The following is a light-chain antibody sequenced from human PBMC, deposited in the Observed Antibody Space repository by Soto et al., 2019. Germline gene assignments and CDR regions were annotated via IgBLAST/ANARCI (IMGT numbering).Light chain of an antibody. CDR2: GAS. J-gene: IGKJ2*01. CDR3: QQYGSSPT. CDR1: QSVSSSY. Sequence: EIVLTQSPGTLSLSAGERATLSCRASQSVSSSYLAWYQQKPGQAPRLLIYGASSRATGIPDRFSGSGSGTDFTLTISRLEPEDFAVYYCQQYGSSPTFGQGTKLDIK. V-gene: IGKV3-20*01.